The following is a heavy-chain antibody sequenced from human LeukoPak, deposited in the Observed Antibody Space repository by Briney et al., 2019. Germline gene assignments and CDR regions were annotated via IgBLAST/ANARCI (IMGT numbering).Heavy chain of an antibody. CDR2: IRYDGSNK. D-gene: IGHD2-8*02. CDR1: GFTFSSYG. V-gene: IGHV3-30*02. CDR3: ATYRQVLLPFES. J-gene: IGHJ4*02. Sequence: GGSLRLSCAASGFTFSSYGMHWVRQAPGKGLEWVAFIRYDGSNKYYADSVKGRFTISRDNSKNTLYLQMNSLRAEDTAVYYCATYRQVLLPFESWGQGTLVTVSS.